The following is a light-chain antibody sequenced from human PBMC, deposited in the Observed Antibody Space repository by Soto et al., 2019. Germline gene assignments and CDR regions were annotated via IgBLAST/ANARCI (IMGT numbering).Light chain of an antibody. CDR2: EDS. CDR1: TLPAKY. CDR3: YSTDSSGNHRV. V-gene: IGLV3-10*01. Sequence: SYELTQPPSVSVSPGQTARITCSGDTLPAKYGYWYQQKSGQAPVLVIYEDSKRPSGIPERFSGSRSGTMATLTISGAQVEDEGDYYCYSTDSSGNHRVFGGGTKVTVL. J-gene: IGLJ2*01.